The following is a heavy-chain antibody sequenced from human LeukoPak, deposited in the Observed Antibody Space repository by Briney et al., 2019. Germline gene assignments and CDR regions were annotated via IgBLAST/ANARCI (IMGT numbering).Heavy chain of an antibody. V-gene: IGHV4-59*08. J-gene: IGHJ4*02. Sequence: SETLSLTCTVSGGSISSYYWSWIRQPPGKGLEWTGYIYYSGSTNYNPSLKSRVTISVDTSKNQFSLKLSSVTAADTAVYYCARSGYSSTFDYWGQGTLVTVSS. D-gene: IGHD6-19*01. CDR2: IYYSGST. CDR1: GGSISSYY. CDR3: ARSGYSSTFDY.